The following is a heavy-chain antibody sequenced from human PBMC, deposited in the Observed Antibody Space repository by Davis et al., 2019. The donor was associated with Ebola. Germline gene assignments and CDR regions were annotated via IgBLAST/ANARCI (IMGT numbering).Heavy chain of an antibody. Sequence: PGGSLSLTCTVSGGSISSHYWTWIRQPPGKELEWIAYIQNSASISYSSSLRSRVSVSVDTSKNQFSLRLSSLTAADTTVYYCARDQKGDGYAGLEYWGQGTLVTVSS. V-gene: IGHV4-59*11. CDR3: ARDQKGDGYAGLEY. D-gene: IGHD5-24*01. CDR2: IQNSASI. CDR1: GGSISSHY. J-gene: IGHJ4*02.